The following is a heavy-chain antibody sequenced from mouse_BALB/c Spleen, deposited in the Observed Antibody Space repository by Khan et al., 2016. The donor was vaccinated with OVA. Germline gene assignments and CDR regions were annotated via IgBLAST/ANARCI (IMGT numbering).Heavy chain of an antibody. CDR1: GYTFTDYS. V-gene: IGHV9-2-1*01. CDR2: INTETGEP. CDR3: ARDSDDYFDY. J-gene: IGHJ2*01. Sequence: QIQLVQSGPELKKPGETVKISCKASGYTFTDYSMHWVKQAPGKGLKWMGWINTETGEPTYADDFKGRFAFSLETSASTAYLQINNLKNEDTATYFGARDSDDYFDYWGQGTTLTVSS.